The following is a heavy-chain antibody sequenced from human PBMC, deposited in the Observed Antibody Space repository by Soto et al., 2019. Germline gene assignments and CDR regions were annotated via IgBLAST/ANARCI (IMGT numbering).Heavy chain of an antibody. CDR3: TKQSPYSNSWYGVDY. V-gene: IGHV3-23*01. CDR1: GFTFSNYG. J-gene: IGHJ4*02. CDR2: ISGRGDDT. D-gene: IGHD6-13*01. Sequence: EVQLLESGGGLVQPGGSLRLSCAASGFTFSNYGMNWVRPAPGKGLEWVSGISGRGDDTHYADSVKGRFTISRDSSKNTLYLKMNSLRAEDTAVYYCTKQSPYSNSWYGVDYWGQGTLVTVSS.